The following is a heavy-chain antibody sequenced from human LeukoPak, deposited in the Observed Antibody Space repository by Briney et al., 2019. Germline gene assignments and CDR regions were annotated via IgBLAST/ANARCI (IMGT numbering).Heavy chain of an antibody. D-gene: IGHD3-10*01. CDR3: AKVQALPPSTYYYGSGSPEH. Sequence: GGSLRLSCAASGFTFSSYAMSWVRQAPGKGLEWVSAISGSGGSTYYADSVKGRFTISRDNSKNTLYLQMNSLRAEDTAVYYCAKVQALPPSTYYYGSGSPEHWGQGTLVTVSS. CDR2: ISGSGGST. CDR1: GFTFSSYA. J-gene: IGHJ1*01. V-gene: IGHV3-23*01.